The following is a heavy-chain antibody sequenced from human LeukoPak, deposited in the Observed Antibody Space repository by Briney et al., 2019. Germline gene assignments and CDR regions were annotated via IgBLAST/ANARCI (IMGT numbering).Heavy chain of an antibody. J-gene: IGHJ3*02. D-gene: IGHD3-9*01. V-gene: IGHV4-4*07. CDR2: IYTSGST. Sequence: PSETLSLTCTVSGGSISSYYWSWIRQPAGKGLEWIGRIYTSGSTNYNPSLKSRVTMSVDTSKNQFSLKLSSVTAADTAVYYCAGVRTYYDILTGYSDNAFDIWGQGTMVTVSS. CDR3: AGVRTYYDILTGYSDNAFDI. CDR1: GGSISSYY.